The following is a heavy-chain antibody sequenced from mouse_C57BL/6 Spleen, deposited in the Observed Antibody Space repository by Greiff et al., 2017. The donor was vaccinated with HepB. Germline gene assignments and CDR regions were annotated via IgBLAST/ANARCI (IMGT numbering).Heavy chain of an antibody. J-gene: IGHJ3*01. CDR3: AREGGLRPWFAY. CDR1: GYTFTDYY. D-gene: IGHD2-4*01. V-gene: IGHV1-76*01. CDR2: IYPGSGNT. Sequence: QGQLKQSGAELVRPGASVKLSCKASGYTFTDYYINWVKQRPGQGLEWIARIYPGSGNTYYNEKFKGKATLTAEKSSSTAYMQLSSLTSEDSAVYFCAREGGLRPWFAYWGQGTLVTVSA.